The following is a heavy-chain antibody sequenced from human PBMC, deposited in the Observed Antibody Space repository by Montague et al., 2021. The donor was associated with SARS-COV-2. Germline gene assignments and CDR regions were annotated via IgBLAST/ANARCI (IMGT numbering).Heavy chain of an antibody. CDR2: IYYSGST. Sequence: SETLSLTCTVSGGSISSSSYYWGWIRQPPGKGLEWIGSIYYSGSTYYNPSLKSRVTISVDASKNQFSLKLSSVTAADTAVYYCARQEYYYVSSGYGWMDWFDPWGQGTPVTVSS. J-gene: IGHJ5*02. V-gene: IGHV4-39*01. D-gene: IGHD3-22*01. CDR3: ARQEYYYVSSGYGWMDWFDP. CDR1: GGSISSSSYY.